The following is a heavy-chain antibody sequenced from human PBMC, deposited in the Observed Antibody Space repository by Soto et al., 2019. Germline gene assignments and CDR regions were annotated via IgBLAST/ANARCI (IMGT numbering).Heavy chain of an antibody. J-gene: IGHJ4*02. CDR2: ISWNSRSI. D-gene: IGHD3-10*01. CDR1: GFTVAESA. CDR3: TKGYYGSGSSYFDY. Sequence: EVQWVESGGGLVQPGGSLRLPCAASGFTVAESAMHWVRQAPGKGLEWVSGISWNSRSIDYADSVKGRFTISRDNAKNSLFLQMNSLRPEDTALYYCTKGYYGSGSSYFDYWSRGALVTVSS. V-gene: IGHV3-9*01.